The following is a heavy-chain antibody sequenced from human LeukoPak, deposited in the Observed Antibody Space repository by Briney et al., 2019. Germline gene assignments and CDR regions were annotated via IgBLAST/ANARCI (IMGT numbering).Heavy chain of an antibody. CDR1: GGSMSDYY. V-gene: IGHV4-59*01. CDR2: IYYSGST. CDR3: AHYGGNSNWYFDL. D-gene: IGHD4-23*01. Sequence: SETLSLTCTVSGGSMSDYYWSWIRQPPGKGLEWIGYIYYSGSTNYNPSPKSRVTISVDTSKNQFSLKLSSVTAADTAVYYCAHYGGNSNWYFDLWGRGTLVTVSS. J-gene: IGHJ2*01.